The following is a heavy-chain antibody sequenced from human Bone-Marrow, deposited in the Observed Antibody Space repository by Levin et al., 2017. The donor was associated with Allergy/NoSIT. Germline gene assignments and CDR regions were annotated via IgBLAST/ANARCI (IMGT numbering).Heavy chain of an antibody. V-gene: IGHV1-8*01. D-gene: IGHD3-22*01. CDR2: MSPNDANT. J-gene: IGHJ3*02. Sequence: GESLKISCKASGYTFINYDIYWVRQASGQGLEWMGWMSPNDANTGYAQKFQGRVSMTRDTSISTAYMELSSLRSEDTAVYYCARGSYNYGGSGHLEAVDIWGQGTMVTVSS. CDR3: ARGSYNYGGSGHLEAVDI. CDR1: GYTFINYD.